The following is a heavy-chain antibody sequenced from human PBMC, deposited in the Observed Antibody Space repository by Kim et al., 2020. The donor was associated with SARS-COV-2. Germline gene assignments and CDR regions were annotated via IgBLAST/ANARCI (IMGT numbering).Heavy chain of an antibody. D-gene: IGHD3-22*01. V-gene: IGHV3-11*05. Sequence: GGSLRLSCAASGFTFSDYYMSWIRQAPGKGLEWVSYISSSSYTNYADSVKGRFTISRDNAKNSLYLQMNSLRAEDTAVYYCARVGYYDSSGYYRRWCFFDYWGQGTLVTVSS. CDR2: ISSSSYT. CDR1: GFTFSDYY. J-gene: IGHJ4*02. CDR3: ARVGYYDSSGYYRRWCFFDY.